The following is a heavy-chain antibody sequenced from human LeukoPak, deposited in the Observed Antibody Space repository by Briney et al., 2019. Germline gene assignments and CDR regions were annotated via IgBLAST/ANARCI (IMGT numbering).Heavy chain of an antibody. CDR2: SYTSGST. J-gene: IGHJ5*02. V-gene: IGHV4-61*02. Sequence: NPSETLSLTCTVSGGSISNGRYDWRWLRQPAGKGLEWIGRSYTSGSTNYNPSLKSRVSISVDTSKNQFSLKLSSVTATDTAVYYCARTMVRGVINWFDPWGQGTLVTVSS. CDR1: GGSISNGRYD. D-gene: IGHD3-10*01. CDR3: ARTMVRGVINWFDP.